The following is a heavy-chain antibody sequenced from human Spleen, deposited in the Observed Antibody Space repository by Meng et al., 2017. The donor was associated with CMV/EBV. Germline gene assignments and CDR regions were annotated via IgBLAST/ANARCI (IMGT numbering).Heavy chain of an antibody. Sequence: GGSLRLSCAASGFIFSSYAMSWVRQAPERGLEWVSVIYSGGRTTYYADSVKGRFTVSRDDSKNTLYLQMDSLRAEDTAVYYCARDEGAYNYDFWSGYFGHWGQGTLVTVSS. CDR1: GFIFSSYA. J-gene: IGHJ4*02. D-gene: IGHD3-3*01. CDR3: ARDEGAYNYDFWSGYFGH. CDR2: IYSGGRTT. V-gene: IGHV3-23*03.